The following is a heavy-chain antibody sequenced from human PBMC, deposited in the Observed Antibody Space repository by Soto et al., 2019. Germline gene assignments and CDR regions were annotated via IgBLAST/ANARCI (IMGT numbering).Heavy chain of an antibody. D-gene: IGHD3-22*01. J-gene: IGHJ4*02. V-gene: IGHV4-61*01. CDR2: IYYSGST. CDR3: ARDAYDSSGYTNSND. CDR1: GGSVSSGSYY. Sequence: PSETLSLTCTVSGGSVSSGSYYWSWIRQPPGKGLEWIGYIYYSGSTNYNPSLKSRVTISVDTSKNQFSLKLSSVTAADTAVYYCARDAYDSSGYTNSNDWGQGTLVTVS.